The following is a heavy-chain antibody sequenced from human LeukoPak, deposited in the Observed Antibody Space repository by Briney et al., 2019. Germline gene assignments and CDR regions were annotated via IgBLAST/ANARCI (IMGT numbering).Heavy chain of an antibody. CDR2: IYHSGST. D-gene: IGHD5-12*01. Sequence: SETLSLTCTVSGYSVSSGYYWGWIRQPPGKGLEWIGSIYHSGSTYYNPSLKSRVTISVDTSKNQFSLKLSSVTAADTAVYYCARDQYSGYDFGYMDVWGKGTTVTVSS. CDR1: GYSVSSGYY. J-gene: IGHJ6*03. V-gene: IGHV4-38-2*02. CDR3: ARDQYSGYDFGYMDV.